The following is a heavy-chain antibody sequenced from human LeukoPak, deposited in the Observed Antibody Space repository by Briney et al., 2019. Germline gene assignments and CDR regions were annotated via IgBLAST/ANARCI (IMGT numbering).Heavy chain of an antibody. Sequence: GESLKISCKGSGYSFTSYWIGWVRQMPGKGLEWMGIIYPGDSDTRYSPSFQGQVTISADKSISTAYLQWSSLKASDTAMYYCASATLPCSGGSCHPAWGQGTLVTVSS. D-gene: IGHD2-15*01. V-gene: IGHV5-51*01. CDR1: GYSFTSYW. J-gene: IGHJ5*02. CDR3: ASATLPCSGGSCHPA. CDR2: IYPGDSDT.